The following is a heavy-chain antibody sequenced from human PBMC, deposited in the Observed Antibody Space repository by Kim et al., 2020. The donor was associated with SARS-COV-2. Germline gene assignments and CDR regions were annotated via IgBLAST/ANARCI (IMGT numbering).Heavy chain of an antibody. Sequence: SETLSLTCTVSGDSITSGGYYWNWIRQQPGKGLEWIGSIYYGGNTHYIPSLKSRLTISVDTSKNHFSLNLNSATAADTAVYYCARDDSLGGFDHWGQGLLLTVSA. CDR3: ARDDSLGGFDH. CDR2: IYYGGNT. D-gene: IGHD7-27*01. V-gene: IGHV4-31*03. CDR1: GDSITSGGYY. J-gene: IGHJ4*02.